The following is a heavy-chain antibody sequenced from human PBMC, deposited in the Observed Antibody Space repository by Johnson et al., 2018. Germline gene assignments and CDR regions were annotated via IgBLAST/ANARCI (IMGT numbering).Heavy chain of an antibody. D-gene: IGHD3-3*01. CDR3: AKETSRTSFGVVTEINYFQN. CDR1: GFTFSSYG. Sequence: QVQLVQSGGGVVQPGRSLRLSCAASGFTFSSYGMHWVRQAPGKGLEWVALISYHGDDKYSDSVKGRFTISRDNSKNTLYLQMNSLRAEDTGLYYCAKETSRTSFGVVTEINYFQNWGQGTLVTVSS. J-gene: IGHJ1*01. V-gene: IGHV3-30*18. CDR2: ISYHGDDK.